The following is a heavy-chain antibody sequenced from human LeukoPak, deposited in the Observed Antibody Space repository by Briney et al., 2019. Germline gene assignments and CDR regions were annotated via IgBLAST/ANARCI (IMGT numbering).Heavy chain of an antibody. V-gene: IGHV4-59*01. Sequence: SETLSLTCTVSGGSISSYYWSWLRQPPGKGLEGIGYIYYSGSTNYNPSLKSRVTISVDTSKNQFSLKLSSVTAADTAVYYCARWDTAIALNYWGQGTLVTVSS. CDR3: ARWDTAIALNY. CDR2: IYYSGST. CDR1: GGSISSYY. D-gene: IGHD5-18*01. J-gene: IGHJ4*02.